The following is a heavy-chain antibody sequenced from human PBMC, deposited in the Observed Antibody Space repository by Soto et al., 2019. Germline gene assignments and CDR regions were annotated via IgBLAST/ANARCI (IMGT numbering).Heavy chain of an antibody. V-gene: IGHV3-23*01. CDR1: GFTFSSYA. J-gene: IGHJ6*02. Sequence: EVQLLESGGGLVQPGGSLRLSCAASGFTFSSYAMSWVRQAPGKGLEWVSAISGSGGSTYYADSVKGRFTISRDNSKNTLSLQMNSLRAEDTAVYYCAGTRNHYYYYGMDVWGQGTTVTVSS. CDR2: ISGSGGST. D-gene: IGHD6-13*01. CDR3: AGTRNHYYYYGMDV.